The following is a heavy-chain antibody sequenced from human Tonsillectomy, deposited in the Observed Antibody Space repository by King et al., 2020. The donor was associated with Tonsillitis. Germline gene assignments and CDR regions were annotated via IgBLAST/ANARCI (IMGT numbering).Heavy chain of an antibody. CDR3: ARAPYYDSLTGYYIGYFDY. Sequence: QLQESGPGLVKPSETLSLTCTVSGGSISSSSYYWGWIRQSPGKGLEWIGSIYYSGSTYYNPSLKSRVTISVDTSKNQFSLKLSSVTAADTAVYYCARAPYYDSLTGYYIGYFDYWGQGTLVTVSS. CDR1: GGSISSSSYY. V-gene: IGHV4-39*01. CDR2: IYYSGST. J-gene: IGHJ4*02. D-gene: IGHD3-9*01.